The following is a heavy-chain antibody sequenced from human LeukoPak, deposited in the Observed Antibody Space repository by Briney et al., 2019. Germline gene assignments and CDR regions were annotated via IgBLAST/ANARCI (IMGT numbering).Heavy chain of an antibody. V-gene: IGHV4-59*01. D-gene: IGHD3-16*02. Sequence: SETLSLTCTVSGRSISSGYWSWIRQPPGKGLEWIGYIYYSGSTNYNPSLKSRVTISVDTSKNQFSLKLTSVTAADTAVYYCARGLYDYVWGSYRNWGQGTLVTVSS. CDR2: IYYSGST. CDR3: ARGLYDYVWGSYRN. J-gene: IGHJ4*02. CDR1: GRSISSGY.